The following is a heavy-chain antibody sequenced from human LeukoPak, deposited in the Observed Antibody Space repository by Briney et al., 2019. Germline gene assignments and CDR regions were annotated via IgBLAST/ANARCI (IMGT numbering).Heavy chain of an antibody. V-gene: IGHV3-23*01. Sequence: GGSLRLSCAASGFTFSSYAMSWVRQAPGKGLEWVSAISGSGGSTNYADSVKGRFTISRDNAKNTLYLQMNSLRAEDTAVYYCAYCSGGNCYWGQGTLVTVSS. CDR2: ISGSGGST. CDR3: AYCSGGNCY. CDR1: GFTFSSYA. J-gene: IGHJ4*02. D-gene: IGHD2-15*01.